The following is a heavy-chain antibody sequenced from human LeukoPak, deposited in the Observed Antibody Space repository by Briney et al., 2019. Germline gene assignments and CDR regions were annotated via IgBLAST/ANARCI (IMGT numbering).Heavy chain of an antibody. J-gene: IGHJ4*02. D-gene: IGHD3-22*01. Sequence: ASVKVSCKPSGYTFTDYAINWVRQAPGQGLEYMGWVNTNTGNPTYAQGFTGRFVFSSDSSVSTAYLQITSLKADDSAIYFCASCNDSSGYFAYWGQGTLVTVSS. V-gene: IGHV7-4-1*02. CDR1: GYTFTDYA. CDR3: ASCNDSSGYFAY. CDR2: VNTNTGNP.